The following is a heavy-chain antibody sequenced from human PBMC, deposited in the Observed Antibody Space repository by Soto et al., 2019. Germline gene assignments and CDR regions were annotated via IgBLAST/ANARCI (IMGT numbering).Heavy chain of an antibody. CDR1: GFTFSSYW. CDR3: ARAMYFYDSRGYYHYYYGMDV. CDR2: INSDGSST. V-gene: IGHV3-74*01. Sequence: GGSLRLSCAASGFTFSSYWMHWVRQAPGKGLVWVSRINSDGSSTSYADSVKGRFTISRDNAKNTLYLQMNSLRAEDTAVYYCARAMYFYDSRGYYHYYYGMDVWGQGTTVTVSS. J-gene: IGHJ6*02. D-gene: IGHD3-22*01.